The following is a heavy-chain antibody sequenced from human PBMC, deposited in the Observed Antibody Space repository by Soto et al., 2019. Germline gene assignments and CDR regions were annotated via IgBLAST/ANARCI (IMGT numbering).Heavy chain of an antibody. Sequence: PSETLSLTCTVSGASVGGGSYYWSWIRQPPGKGLEWIGYIDYSGSTNYNPSLKSRVTISVDTSKNQFFLRLSSVTAADTAVYYCARDFGVGGSYNYYYGMDVWGRGTTVTVSS. D-gene: IGHD1-26*01. CDR3: ARDFGVGGSYNYYYGMDV. CDR1: GASVGGGSYY. CDR2: IDYSGST. J-gene: IGHJ6*02. V-gene: IGHV4-61*01.